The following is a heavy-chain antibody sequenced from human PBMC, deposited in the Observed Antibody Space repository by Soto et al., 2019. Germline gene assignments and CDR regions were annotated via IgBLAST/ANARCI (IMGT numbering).Heavy chain of an antibody. Sequence: EVQLLESGGGLVQPGGSLRLSCEASGFTFSAYAMSWVRQAPGKGLEWLSAISGSGGSTNYADSVNGRFAISRDNSKNTVYLEMHSLGVEDTAVYYCAKGRTLGCSGGSCTIRNSFDPWGQGTLVTVSS. CDR1: GFTFSAYA. D-gene: IGHD2-15*01. V-gene: IGHV3-23*01. J-gene: IGHJ5*02. CDR3: AKGRTLGCSGGSCTIRNSFDP. CDR2: ISGSGGST.